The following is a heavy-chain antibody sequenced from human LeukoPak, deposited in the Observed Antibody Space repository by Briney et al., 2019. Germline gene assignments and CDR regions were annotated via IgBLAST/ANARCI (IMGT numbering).Heavy chain of an antibody. CDR1: GFTFGDYA. Sequence: GGSLRLSCTASGFTFGDYAMSWFRQAPGEGLEWVGFIRSKAYGGTTEYAASVKGRFTISRDDSKSIAYLQMNSLKTEDTAVYYCTRSGRGRVVPAAMIFDPWGQGTLVTVSS. V-gene: IGHV3-49*03. J-gene: IGHJ5*02. CDR2: IRSKAYGGTT. CDR3: TRSGRGRVVPAAMIFDP. D-gene: IGHD2-2*01.